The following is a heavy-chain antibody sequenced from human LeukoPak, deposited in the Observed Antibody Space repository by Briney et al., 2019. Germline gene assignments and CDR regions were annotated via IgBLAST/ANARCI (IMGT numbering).Heavy chain of an antibody. CDR2: ISAYNGNT. V-gene: IGHV1-18*01. Sequence: ASVKVSCKASGYTFTSYGISWVRQAPGQGLEWMGWISAYNGNTNYAQKLQGRVTMTTDTSTSTAYMELRSLRSDDTAVYYCARVVKDHNYLRGVFRYFDYWGQGTLVTISS. J-gene: IGHJ4*02. CDR1: GYTFTSYG. CDR3: ARVVKDHNYLRGVFRYFDY. D-gene: IGHD3-10*01.